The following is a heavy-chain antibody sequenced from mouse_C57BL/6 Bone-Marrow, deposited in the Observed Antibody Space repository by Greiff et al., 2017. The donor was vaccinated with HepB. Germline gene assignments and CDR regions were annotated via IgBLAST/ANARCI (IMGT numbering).Heavy chain of an antibody. CDR3: ARNYGSSYWYFDV. V-gene: IGHV2-9-1*01. D-gene: IGHD1-1*01. J-gene: IGHJ1*03. CDR1: GFSFTSYA. Sequence: VMLVESGPGLVAPSQSLSITCTVSGFSFTSYAISWVRQPPGKGLEWLGVIWTGGGTNYNSALKSRLSISKDNSKSQVFLKMNSLQTDDTARYYCARNYGSSYWYFDVWGTGTTVTVSS. CDR2: IWTGGGT.